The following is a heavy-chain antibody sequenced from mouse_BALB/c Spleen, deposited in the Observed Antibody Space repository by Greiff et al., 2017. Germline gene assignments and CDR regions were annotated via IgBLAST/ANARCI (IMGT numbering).Heavy chain of an antibody. CDR1: GFNIKDTY. Sequence: VQLKESGAELVKPGASVKLSCTASGFNIKDTYMHWVKQRPEQGLEWIGRIDPANGNTKYDPKFQGKATITADTSSNTAYLQLSSLTSEDTAVYYCARGGLYAMDYWGQGTSVTVSS. CDR2: IDPANGNT. V-gene: IGHV14-3*02. D-gene: IGHD3-3*01. J-gene: IGHJ4*01. CDR3: ARGGLYAMDY.